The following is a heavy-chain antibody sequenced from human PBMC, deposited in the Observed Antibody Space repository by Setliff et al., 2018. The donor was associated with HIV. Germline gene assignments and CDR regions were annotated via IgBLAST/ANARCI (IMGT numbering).Heavy chain of an antibody. CDR2: IRSKAYGGTT. CDR1: GFTFGDFA. CDR3: TRGLGGFDSTGYYPSGFDI. V-gene: IGHV3-49*04. Sequence: GGSLRLSCTVSGFTFGDFAMTWVRQAPGKGLEWVGVIRSKAYGGTTQYAASVKGRFTISRDDTKSIAYLQMNSLKTEDTAVYYCTRGLGGFDSTGYYPSGFDIWGQGTMVTVSS. D-gene: IGHD3-22*01. J-gene: IGHJ3*02.